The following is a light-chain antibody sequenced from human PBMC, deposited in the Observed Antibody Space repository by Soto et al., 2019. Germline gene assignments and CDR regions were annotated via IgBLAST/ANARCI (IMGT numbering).Light chain of an antibody. CDR2: DVS. V-gene: IGLV2-14*03. J-gene: IGLJ1*01. CDR1: NSDIGNYDF. Sequence: QSVLTQPASVSCSPGQSITISCTGANSDIGNYDFVSWYRQHPGEAPKVLIFDVSNRPSGISNRFSGSKSGNTASLTIYGLQAEDEADYFCSSYTSTSSFYVFGNGTKVTVL. CDR3: SSYTSTSSFYV.